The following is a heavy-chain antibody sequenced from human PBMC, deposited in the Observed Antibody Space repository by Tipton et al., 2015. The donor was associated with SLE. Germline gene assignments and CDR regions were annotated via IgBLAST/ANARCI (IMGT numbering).Heavy chain of an antibody. D-gene: IGHD2-2*01. J-gene: IGHJ4*02. CDR3: ARGAAMFYFDY. CDR2: IYHSGST. V-gene: IGHV4-30-2*01. CDR1: GGSISSGGYS. Sequence: TLSLTCAVSGGSISSGGYSWSWIRQPPGKGLEWIGYIYHSGSTYYNPSLKSRVTISVDTSKNQFSLKLSSVTAADTAVYYCARGAAMFYFDYWGQGTLVTVSS.